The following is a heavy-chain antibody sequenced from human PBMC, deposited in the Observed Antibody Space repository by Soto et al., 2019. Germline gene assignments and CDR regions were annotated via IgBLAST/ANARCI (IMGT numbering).Heavy chain of an antibody. Sequence: QAQLVQSGAEVKKPGASVKVSCKASGYTFINHGISRVRQAPGQGLEWMGGIRFYNDNTNYAPKFQGRVTMTTDTSTSTAHMELRSLRAEDTAVYYCARYNSGCGPYGMDVWGQGTTVTVSS. V-gene: IGHV1-18*01. J-gene: IGHJ6*02. CDR3: ARYNSGCGPYGMDV. D-gene: IGHD6-19*01. CDR2: IRFYNDNT. CDR1: GYTFINHG.